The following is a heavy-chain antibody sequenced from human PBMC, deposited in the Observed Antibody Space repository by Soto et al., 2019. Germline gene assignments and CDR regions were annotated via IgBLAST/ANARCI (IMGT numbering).Heavy chain of an antibody. V-gene: IGHV1-18*01. D-gene: IGHD6-19*01. CDR1: GYTFTSYG. J-gene: IGHJ4*02. Sequence: ASVKVSCKASGYTFTSYGISWVRQAPGQGLEWMGWISAYNGNTNYAQKLQGRVTMTTDTSTSTAYMELRSLRSDDTAVYYCARVVVKKVIEVAGTFDYWGQGTLVTVSS. CDR3: ARVVVKKVIEVAGTFDY. CDR2: ISAYNGNT.